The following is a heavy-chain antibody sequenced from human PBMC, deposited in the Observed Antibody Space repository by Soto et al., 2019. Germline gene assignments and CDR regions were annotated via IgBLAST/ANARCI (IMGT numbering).Heavy chain of an antibody. CDR3: TRVMELLPCYYFDY. V-gene: IGHV3-49*01. Sequence: GGSLRLSCTASGFTFDNYAMSWFRQAPGKGLEWVGFIRSKAYGGTTEYAASVKGRFTISRDGSKSIAYLQMNSLKTEDTAVYYCTRVMELLPCYYFDYWGQGTLVTVSA. CDR1: GFTFDNYA. J-gene: IGHJ4*02. D-gene: IGHD1-26*01. CDR2: IRSKAYGGTT.